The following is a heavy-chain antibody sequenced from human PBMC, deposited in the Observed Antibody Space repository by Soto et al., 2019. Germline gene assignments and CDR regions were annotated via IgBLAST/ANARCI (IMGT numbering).Heavy chain of an antibody. CDR3: ARDPICSGGSCYSWFDP. CDR2: IYTSGST. J-gene: IGHJ5*02. Sequence: LSLTCTVSGGSISSYYWSWIRQPAGQGLEWIGRIYTSGSTNYNPSLKSRVTMSVDTSKNQFSLKLSSVTAADTAVYYCARDPICSGGSCYSWFDPWGQGTLVTV. CDR1: GGSISSYY. V-gene: IGHV4-4*07. D-gene: IGHD2-15*01.